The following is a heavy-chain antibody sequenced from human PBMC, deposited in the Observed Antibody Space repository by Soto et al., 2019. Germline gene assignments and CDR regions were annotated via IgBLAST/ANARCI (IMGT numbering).Heavy chain of an antibody. CDR1: GFTFSSYA. CDR2: ISGSGGST. CDR3: AKSPEVVLRYFDWLLYGLDP. D-gene: IGHD3-9*01. V-gene: IGHV3-23*01. Sequence: EVQLLESGGGLVQPGGSLRLSCAASGFTFSSYAMSWVRQAPGKGLEWVSAISGSGGSTYYADSVKGRFTISRDNSKNTLYLQMNSLRAEDTAVYYCAKSPEVVLRYFDWLLYGLDPWGQGTLVTVSS. J-gene: IGHJ5*02.